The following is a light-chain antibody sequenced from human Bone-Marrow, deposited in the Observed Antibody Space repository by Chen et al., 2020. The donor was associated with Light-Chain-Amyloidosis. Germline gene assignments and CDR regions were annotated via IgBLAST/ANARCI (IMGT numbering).Light chain of an antibody. J-gene: IGLJ2*01. CDR2: RDT. CDR3: QSADSSGTYEVI. CDR1: ALPTKY. V-gene: IGLV3-25*03. Sequence: SYELTQPPSVSVSPGPTPRITCSGDALPTKYAYWYQQKPGQAPVLVIHRDTERPSGLSERFAGSSSGTTATLTISGVQAEDEADYHCQSADSSGTYEVIFGGGTKLTVL.